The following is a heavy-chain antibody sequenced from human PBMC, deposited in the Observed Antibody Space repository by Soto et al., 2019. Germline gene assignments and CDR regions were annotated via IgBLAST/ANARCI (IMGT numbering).Heavy chain of an antibody. V-gene: IGHV3-7*01. D-gene: IGHD1-26*01. Sequence: SLRLSCAASGFTFSSYCMSWVRQAPGKWLEWVANIKQDGSEKYYVDSVKGRFTISRDNAKNSLYLQMNSLRAEDTAVYYCARIGVGGRENAFDIWGQGTMVTVSS. CDR1: GFTFSSYC. J-gene: IGHJ3*02. CDR2: IKQDGSEK. CDR3: ARIGVGGRENAFDI.